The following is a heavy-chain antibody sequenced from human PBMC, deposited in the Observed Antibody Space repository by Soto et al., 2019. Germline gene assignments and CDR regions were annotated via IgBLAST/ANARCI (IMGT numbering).Heavy chain of an antibody. J-gene: IGHJ6*03. CDR3: ARAVRFLEWSTDYYYYYMDV. D-gene: IGHD3-3*01. CDR1: GGSISSYY. Sequence: SETLSLTCTVSGGSISSYYWSWIRQPPGKGLEWIGYIYYSGSTNYNPSLKSRVTISVDTSKNQFSLKLSSVTAADTAVYYCARAVRFLEWSTDYYYYYMDVWGKGTTVTVSS. V-gene: IGHV4-59*01. CDR2: IYYSGST.